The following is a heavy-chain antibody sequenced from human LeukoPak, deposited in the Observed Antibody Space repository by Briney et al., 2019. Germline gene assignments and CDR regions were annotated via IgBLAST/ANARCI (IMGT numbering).Heavy chain of an antibody. CDR2: ISAYNGNT. CDR3: ARDLNWGNCGGGGDCHTYNWFDS. J-gene: IGHJ5*01. V-gene: IGHV1-18*01. D-gene: IGHD2-21*01. CDR1: GYTFTSYG. Sequence: PGASVKVSCKASGYTFTSYGISWVRQAPGQGLEWMGWISAYNGNTNYAQKLQGRVTMTTDTSTSTAYMELGSLRSDDTAVYYCARDLNWGNCGGGGDCHTYNWFDSWGQGTQVTVSS.